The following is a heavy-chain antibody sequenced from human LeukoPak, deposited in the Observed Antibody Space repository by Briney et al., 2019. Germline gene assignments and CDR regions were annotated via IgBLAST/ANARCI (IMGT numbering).Heavy chain of an antibody. V-gene: IGHV4-38-2*02. D-gene: IGHD3-3*01. Sequence: SETLSLTCTVSGYSISSGYFWGWIRQPPGKGLEWIGSFYHSGITYYNPSLKSRVTISVEMSKNQFSLKLSSVTAADTAVYYCAREDFWSGYYSYYYYYMDVWGKGTTVTVSS. CDR1: GYSISSGYF. J-gene: IGHJ6*03. CDR2: FYHSGIT. CDR3: AREDFWSGYYSYYYYYMDV.